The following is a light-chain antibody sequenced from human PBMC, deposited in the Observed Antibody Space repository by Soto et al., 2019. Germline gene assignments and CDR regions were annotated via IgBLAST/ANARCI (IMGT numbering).Light chain of an antibody. CDR3: QQYYNWPRT. J-gene: IGKJ1*01. CDR1: QSVSTN. V-gene: IGKV3-15*01. Sequence: IVMISSAGKLAVSGEGVAIGSCRASQSVSTNLAWYQQKPGQAPRLLIYVTSARATGIPARFSGSRSGTELRLTSAGLQSEQFAVPNCQQYYNWPRTFGQGTKVDIK. CDR2: VTS.